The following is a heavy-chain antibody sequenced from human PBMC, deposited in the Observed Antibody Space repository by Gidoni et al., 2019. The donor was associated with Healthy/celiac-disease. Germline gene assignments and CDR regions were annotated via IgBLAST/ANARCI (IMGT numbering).Heavy chain of an antibody. D-gene: IGHD2-15*01. J-gene: IGHJ6*03. CDR2: ISGSGGST. V-gene: IGHV3-23*01. CDR1: GFTFSSYA. Sequence: EVQLLESGGGLVQPGGSLRLSCAASGFTFSSYAMSWVRQAPGKGLEWVSAISGSGGSTYYADSVKGRFTISRDNSKNTLYLQMNSLRAEDTAVYYCAKVPYCSGGSCYSANYYYYYMDVWGKGTTVTVSS. CDR3: AKVPYCSGGSCYSANYYYYYMDV.